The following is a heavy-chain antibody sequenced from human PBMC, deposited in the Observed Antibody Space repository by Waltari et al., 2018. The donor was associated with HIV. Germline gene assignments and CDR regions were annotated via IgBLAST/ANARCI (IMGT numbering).Heavy chain of an antibody. CDR1: GDSFSTNW. J-gene: IGHJ4*02. CDR2: IYPDDSDT. D-gene: IGHD3-10*01. Sequence: DVQVVQSGPEIKKTCESLKISCQGSGDSFSTNWIGWVRQRPGKGLDWMAIIYPDDSDTRYNPSFRGQVTISVDRSISTAHLAWRRLKTSDTGIYYCVTSAYGANSWIDYWGQGTPVTVSS. V-gene: IGHV5-51*01. CDR3: VTSAYGANSWIDY.